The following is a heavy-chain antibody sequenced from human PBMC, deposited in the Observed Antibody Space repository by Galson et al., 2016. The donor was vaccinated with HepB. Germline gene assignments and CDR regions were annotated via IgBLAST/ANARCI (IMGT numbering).Heavy chain of an antibody. CDR2: IYSGGST. CDR3: GRGGGPGADV. V-gene: IGHV3-66*01. Sequence: CLRLSCAASGFTVSNNYMSWARPTPGKGLEWASLIYSGGSTYYADSVKAIFTVSRDNSKNTLYLQMNSQSDEDTAVYYCGRGGGPGADVWGLGTLVTVSS. J-gene: IGHJ4*02. D-gene: IGHD2-15*01. CDR1: GFTVSNNY.